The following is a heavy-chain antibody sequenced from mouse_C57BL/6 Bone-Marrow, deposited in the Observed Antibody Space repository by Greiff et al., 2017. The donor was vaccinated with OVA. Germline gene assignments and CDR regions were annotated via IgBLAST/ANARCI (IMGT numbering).Heavy chain of an antibody. Sequence: QVQLQQPGAELVKPGASVKLSCKASGYNFTSYWMQWVKQRPGQGLEWIGEIDPSDSYTNYNQKFKGKATLTVDTSSSTAYMQLSSLTSEDSAVYYCAREGGYSYYYAMDYWGQGTSVTVSS. CDR1: GYNFTSYW. CDR3: AREGGYSYYYAMDY. D-gene: IGHD2-12*01. CDR2: IDPSDSYT. J-gene: IGHJ4*01. V-gene: IGHV1-50*01.